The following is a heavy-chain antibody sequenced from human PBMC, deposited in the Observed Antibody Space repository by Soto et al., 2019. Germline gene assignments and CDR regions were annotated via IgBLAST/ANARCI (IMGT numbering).Heavy chain of an antibody. CDR2: ISSSSSYI. CDR3: ARDRDSSGLFDY. J-gene: IGHJ4*02. V-gene: IGHV3-21*01. Sequence: GGSLRLSCAASGFTFSSYIMNWVREAPGKGLEWVSSISSSSSYIYYADSVKGRFTISRDNAKNSLYLQMNSLRAEDTAVYYCARDRDSSGLFDYWGQGTLVTVSS. D-gene: IGHD3-22*01. CDR1: GFTFSSYI.